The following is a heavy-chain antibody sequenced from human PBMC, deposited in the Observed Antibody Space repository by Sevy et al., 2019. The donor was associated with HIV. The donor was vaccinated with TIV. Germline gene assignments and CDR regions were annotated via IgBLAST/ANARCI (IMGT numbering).Heavy chain of an antibody. Sequence: ASVKVSCKTSGYTFSNYDVIWVRQAPGQGLGWMGWISASNDKTKYAQRLQGRVTMTTDTSSSTAYMELTSLRSDDTAVYYCARKTRIVDFDYWGQGTLVTVSS. V-gene: IGHV1-18*04. CDR1: GYTFSNYD. J-gene: IGHJ4*02. CDR3: ARKTRIVDFDY. D-gene: IGHD3-22*01. CDR2: ISASNDKT.